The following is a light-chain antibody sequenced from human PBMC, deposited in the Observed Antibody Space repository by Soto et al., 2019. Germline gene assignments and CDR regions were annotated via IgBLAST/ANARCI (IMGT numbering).Light chain of an antibody. CDR2: AAY. J-gene: IGKJ1*01. Sequence: DIQVTQSPSSLSASVGDTVTITCRTSQSISSYLSWYQQKPGKAPKLLIYAAYTVQTGVPSRFSGSGSGTEFTLTISSLQPEDFAAYYCQQSYDMPWTFGQGTKVDIK. CDR3: QQSYDMPWT. V-gene: IGKV1-39*01. CDR1: QSISSY.